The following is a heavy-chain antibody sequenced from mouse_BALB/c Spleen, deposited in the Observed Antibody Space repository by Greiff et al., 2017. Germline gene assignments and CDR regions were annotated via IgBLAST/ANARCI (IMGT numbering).Heavy chain of an antibody. D-gene: IGHD1-1*01. CDR1: GYSITSGYY. J-gene: IGHJ2*01. CDR3: ASLYYGSSLLFDY. Sequence: EVQLVESGPGLVKPSQSLSLTCSVTGYSITSGYYWNWIRQFPGNKLEWMGYISYDGSNNYNPSLKNRISITRDTSKNQFFLKLNSVTTEDTATYYCASLYYGSSLLFDYWGQGTTLTVSS. CDR2: ISYDGSN. V-gene: IGHV3-6*02.